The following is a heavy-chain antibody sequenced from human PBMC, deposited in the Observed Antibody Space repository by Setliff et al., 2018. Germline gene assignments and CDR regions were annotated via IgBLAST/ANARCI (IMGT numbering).Heavy chain of an antibody. CDR2: XXXXXXX. J-gene: IGHJ4*02. Sequence: SETLSLTCTVSGGSISSSSYYWGWIRQPPGKGLEWIGXXXXXXXXXXXXXLKXXVTISVDTSKNQFSLKLSSVTAADTAVYYCARRTEYYNFWSGYYDYWGQGTLVTVSS. CDR3: ARRTEYYNFWSGYYDY. CDR1: GGSISSSSYY. D-gene: IGHD3-3*01. V-gene: IGHV4-39*07.